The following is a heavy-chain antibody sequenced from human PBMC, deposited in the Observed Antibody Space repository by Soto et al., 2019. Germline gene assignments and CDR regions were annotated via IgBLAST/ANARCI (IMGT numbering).Heavy chain of an antibody. Sequence: SETLSLTCSVSGGSVSDKTYYWSWIRRPAGKRLEWIGYVYYSGTTNYNPSLKSRVTISVDLSKNRFSLRLSSVTTADTALYYCARTTAVPNTLRSRYFFDYWGQGTLVTV. J-gene: IGHJ4*02. CDR1: GGSVSDKTYY. CDR3: ARTTAVPNTLRSRYFFDY. V-gene: IGHV4-61*01. D-gene: IGHD4-17*01. CDR2: VYYSGTT.